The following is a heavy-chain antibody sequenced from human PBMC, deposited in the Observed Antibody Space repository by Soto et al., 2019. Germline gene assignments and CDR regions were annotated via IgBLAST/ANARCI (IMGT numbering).Heavy chain of an antibody. V-gene: IGHV5-10-1*01. CDR2: IDPSDSYT. CDR3: ASIAAAGYYYYYGMDV. Sequence: PGESLKISCKGSGYSFTSYWISWVRQMPGKGLEWMGRIDPSDSYTNYSPSFQGHVTISADKSISTAYLQWSSLKASDTAMYYCASIAAAGYYYYYGMDVWGQGTTVTVSS. J-gene: IGHJ6*02. D-gene: IGHD6-13*01. CDR1: GYSFTSYW.